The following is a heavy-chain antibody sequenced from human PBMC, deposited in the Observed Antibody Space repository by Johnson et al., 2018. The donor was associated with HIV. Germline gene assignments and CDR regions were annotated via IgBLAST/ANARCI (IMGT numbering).Heavy chain of an antibody. Sequence: VQLVESGGDLVQPGGSLRLSCAASGFTVSSNYMSWVRQAPGKGLEWVSVIYSGGSTYYADSVKGRFTIFRDNSKNTLYLQMNSLRAEDTAVYYCARDLSEGELGHAFDIWGQGTMVTVSS. CDR2: IYSGGST. V-gene: IGHV3-66*01. CDR3: ARDLSEGELGHAFDI. CDR1: GFTVSSNY. J-gene: IGHJ3*02. D-gene: IGHD1-26*01.